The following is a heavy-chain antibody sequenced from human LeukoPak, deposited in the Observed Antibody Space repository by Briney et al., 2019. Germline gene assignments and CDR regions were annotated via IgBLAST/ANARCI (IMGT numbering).Heavy chain of an antibody. CDR3: ARLGEGTYGSSGYYLDY. J-gene: IGHJ4*02. V-gene: IGHV4-59*08. CDR2: IYYSGST. D-gene: IGHD3-22*01. CDR1: GGSISTYY. Sequence: KPSETLSLTCSVSGGSISTYYWSWIRQPPGKGLEWIGYIYYSGSTNYNPSLKSRVTISVDTSKNQFSLKLSSVTAADTAVYYCARLGEGTYGSSGYYLDYWGQGTLVTVSS.